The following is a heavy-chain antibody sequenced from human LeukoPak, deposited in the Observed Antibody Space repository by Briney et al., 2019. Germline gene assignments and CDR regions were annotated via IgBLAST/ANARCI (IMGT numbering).Heavy chain of an antibody. Sequence: GGSLRLSCAASGFTFSSSAMHWVRQAPGKGLEYVSTISTNEITTYYANSVKGRFTISRDNSRNTLYLQMGGLRAEDMAVYYCARGAPHCSKTSCYSYYYGMDVWGQGTTVTVSS. CDR1: GFTFSSSA. J-gene: IGHJ6*02. CDR2: ISTNEITT. D-gene: IGHD2-2*01. CDR3: ARGAPHCSKTSCYSYYYGMDV. V-gene: IGHV3-64*01.